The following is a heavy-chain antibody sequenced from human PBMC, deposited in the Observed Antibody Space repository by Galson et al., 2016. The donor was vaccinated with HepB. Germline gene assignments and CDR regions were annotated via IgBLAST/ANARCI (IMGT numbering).Heavy chain of an antibody. J-gene: IGHJ4*02. D-gene: IGHD2-2*01. CDR2: IYHSGIT. CDR3: GGSCSTDSCPHEY. V-gene: IGHV4-31*03. CDR1: GGSISSGGYY. Sequence: TLSLTCTVSGGSISSGGYYWYWIRQHPGKGLEWIGYIYHSGITLYNPSVKSRVYISRDTSKNQFSLKLRSATAADTAVYYCGGSCSTDSCPHEYWGQGTLVAVSS.